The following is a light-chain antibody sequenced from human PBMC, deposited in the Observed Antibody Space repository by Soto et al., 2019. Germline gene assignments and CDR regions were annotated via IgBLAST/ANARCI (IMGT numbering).Light chain of an antibody. J-gene: IGKJ1*01. CDR3: KHYMVFPCR. Sequence: DIQMTQSPSTLSASVGDRVTITCRASQSIRNWLAWYQDKPGKAPKLLIYGASSLESGVPSRFSGSGSGTESTLPTGGLRPDDLAPYSGKHYMVFPCRFAQGTRWKSN. CDR1: QSIRNW. V-gene: IGKV1-5*01. CDR2: GAS.